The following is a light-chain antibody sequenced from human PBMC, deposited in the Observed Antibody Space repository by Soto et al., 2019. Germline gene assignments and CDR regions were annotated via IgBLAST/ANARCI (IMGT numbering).Light chain of an antibody. CDR2: DAS. V-gene: IGKV1-39*01. CDR1: QHINNY. Sequence: DIQMTQSPSSLSASVGDRVTIACRSSQHINNYLAWYQQRPGKAPKVLIYDASSLQSGVPSRFSGSGSGTDFTLTISNLQPEDSATYYCQQGFSAPPWTFGQGTKVDI. CDR3: QQGFSAPPWT. J-gene: IGKJ1*01.